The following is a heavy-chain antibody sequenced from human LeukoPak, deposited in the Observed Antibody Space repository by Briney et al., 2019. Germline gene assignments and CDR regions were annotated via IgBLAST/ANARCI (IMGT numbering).Heavy chain of an antibody. D-gene: IGHD6-13*01. CDR1: GGSFFGSH. CDR2: INHSGRT. CDR3: ARIRQGYSSSWIDY. V-gene: IGHV4-34*01. J-gene: IGHJ4*01. Sequence: SETLCLTCAVSGGSFFGSHWNWIRQSPEKGLEWIGEINHSGRTNYNPSLKSRVTISVDTSKSQFFLKLTSVTAADTAVYYCARIRQGYSSSWIDYWGQGTLVTVSS.